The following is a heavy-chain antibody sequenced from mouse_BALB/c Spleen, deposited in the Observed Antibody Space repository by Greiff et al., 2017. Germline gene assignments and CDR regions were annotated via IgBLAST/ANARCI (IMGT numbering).Heavy chain of an antibody. D-gene: IGHD2-14*01. CDR3: ARRGYDVWFAY. CDR2: INPYNGAT. V-gene: IGHV1-31*01. CDR1: GYSFTGYY. J-gene: IGHJ3*01. Sequence: EVQRVESGPELVKPGASVKISCKASGYSFTGYYMHWVKQSHVKSLEWIGRINPYNGATSYNQNFKDKASLTVDKSSSTAYMELHSLTSEDSAVYYCARRGYDVWFAYWGQGTLVTVSA.